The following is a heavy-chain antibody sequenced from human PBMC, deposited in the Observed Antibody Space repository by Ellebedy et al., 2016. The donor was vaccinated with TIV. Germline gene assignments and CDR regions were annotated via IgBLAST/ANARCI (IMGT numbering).Heavy chain of an antibody. Sequence: SETLSLTCTVYGDSISRSSSYWGWIRQPPGRGLEWIGSIDYSGSTDYNPSLKSRVTISADTSKNQLSLRLSSVTAADTAVYYCTRWFGELFYVRWLDPWGQGALVTVSS. J-gene: IGHJ5*02. V-gene: IGHV4-39*01. CDR3: TRWFGELFYVRWLDP. D-gene: IGHD3-10*01. CDR2: IDYSGST. CDR1: GDSISRSSSY.